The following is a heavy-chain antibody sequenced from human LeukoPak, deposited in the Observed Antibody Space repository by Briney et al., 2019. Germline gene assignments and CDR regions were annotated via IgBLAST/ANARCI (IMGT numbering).Heavy chain of an antibody. J-gene: IGHJ4*02. CDR2: ISAYNGNT. CDR3: ARRSPTSTLRGYSYGLDY. Sequence: ASVKVSCTASGYTFTSYGISWVRQVPGQGLEWMGWISAYNGNTNYAQKLQGRVTMTTDTSTSTAFMELRSLRSDDTAVSYCARRSPTSTLRGYSYGLDYWGQGTLVTVSS. CDR1: GYTFTSYG. V-gene: IGHV1-18*01. D-gene: IGHD5-18*01.